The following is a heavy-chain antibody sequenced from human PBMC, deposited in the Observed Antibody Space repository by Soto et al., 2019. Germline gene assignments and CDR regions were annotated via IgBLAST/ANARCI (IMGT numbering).Heavy chain of an antibody. V-gene: IGHV3-49*04. J-gene: IGHJ1*01. CDR1: GFTFGDYA. Sequence: GGSLRLSCTASGFTFGDYAMSWVRQAPGKGLEWVGFIRSKAYGGTTEYAASVKGRFTISRDDPKSIAYLQMNSLKTEDTAVYYCTRDAPSSSWFHFQHWGQGTLVTVSS. CDR3: TRDAPSSSWFHFQH. D-gene: IGHD6-13*01. CDR2: IRSKAYGGTT.